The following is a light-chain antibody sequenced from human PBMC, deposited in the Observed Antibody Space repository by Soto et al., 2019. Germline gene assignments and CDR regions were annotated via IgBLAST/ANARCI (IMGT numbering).Light chain of an antibody. CDR1: SSDVGSYNL. J-gene: IGLJ1*01. V-gene: IGLV2-23*01. Sequence: QSALTQPASVSGSPGQSITISCTGTSSDVGSYNLVSWYQQHPGKAPKLMIYEGSKRPSGVSNHFSGSKSGNTASLTISGLQAEDAADSYCCSYAGSSTPYVFGNGTKVTVL. CDR2: EGS. CDR3: CSYAGSSTPYV.